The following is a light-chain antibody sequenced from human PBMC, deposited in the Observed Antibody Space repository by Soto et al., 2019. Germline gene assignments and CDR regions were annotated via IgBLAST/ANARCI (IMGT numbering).Light chain of an antibody. CDR2: DVS. Sequence: EIVLTQSPATLSLSPGERATLSCRASQSVTSTYLAWYQQKPGQTPRLLIYDVSSRAAGIPDRFSGSGSGTDFTLTISRLEPEDFAVYYCQQYGSALFTFGQGTRLEIK. CDR3: QQYGSALFT. V-gene: IGKV3-20*01. J-gene: IGKJ5*01. CDR1: QSVTSTY.